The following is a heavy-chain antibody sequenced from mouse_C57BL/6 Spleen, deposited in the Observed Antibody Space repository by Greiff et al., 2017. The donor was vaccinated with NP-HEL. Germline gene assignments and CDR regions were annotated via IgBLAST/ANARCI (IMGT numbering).Heavy chain of an antibody. Sequence: QVQLKQSGAELARPGASVKLSCKASGYTFTSYGISWVKQRTGQGLEWIGEIYPRSGNTYYNEKFKGKATLTADKSSSTAYMELRSLTSEDSAVYFCARSGTVVENGAFYFDYWGQGTTLTVSS. CDR2: IYPRSGNT. CDR3: ARSGTVVENGAFYFDY. D-gene: IGHD1-1*01. V-gene: IGHV1-81*01. J-gene: IGHJ2*01. CDR1: GYTFTSYG.